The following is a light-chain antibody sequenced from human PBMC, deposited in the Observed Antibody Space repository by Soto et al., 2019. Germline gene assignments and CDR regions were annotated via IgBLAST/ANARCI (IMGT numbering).Light chain of an antibody. CDR1: QSISSW. CDR2: DAS. V-gene: IGKV1-5*01. Sequence: DIQMTQSPSTLSASVGDRVTITCRASQSISSWLAWYQQKPGKAPKLLIYDASSLESGVPSRFSGSGSGTEFTRTISSLQPDDFATYYCQQYNSYSPLDTFGQGTKLEI. CDR3: QQYNSYSPLDT. J-gene: IGKJ2*01.